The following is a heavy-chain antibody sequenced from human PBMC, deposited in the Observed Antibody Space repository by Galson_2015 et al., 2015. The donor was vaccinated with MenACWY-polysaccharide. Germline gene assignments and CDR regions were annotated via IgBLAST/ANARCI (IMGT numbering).Heavy chain of an antibody. Sequence: SLRLSCAASGFSVSTKYMSWVRQAPGGGLEWVSSIYSAGSTFYADSVKGRFTISRDISENTVYLQMNSLTAEDTAVYYCAREAPFLGLDSWGQGTLVTVSS. D-gene: IGHD2/OR15-2a*01. CDR2: IYSAGST. J-gene: IGHJ4*02. CDR1: GFSVSTKY. V-gene: IGHV3-53*01. CDR3: AREAPFLGLDS.